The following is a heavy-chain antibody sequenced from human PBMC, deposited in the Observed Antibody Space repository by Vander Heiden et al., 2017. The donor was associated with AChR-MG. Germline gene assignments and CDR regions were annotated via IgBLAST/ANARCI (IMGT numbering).Heavy chain of an antibody. J-gene: IGHJ4*02. CDR1: GFTFDDYA. D-gene: IGHD6-25*01. CDR3: AKDLRESGYGVDY. V-gene: IGHV3-9*01. Sequence: EVQLVESGGGLVQPGRSLRLSCAASGFTFDDYAMHWVRQAPGKGLEWVSGISWNSGSIGYADSVKGRFTISRDNAKNSLYLQMNSLRAEDTALYYCAKDLRESGYGVDYWGQGTLVTVSS. CDR2: ISWNSGSI.